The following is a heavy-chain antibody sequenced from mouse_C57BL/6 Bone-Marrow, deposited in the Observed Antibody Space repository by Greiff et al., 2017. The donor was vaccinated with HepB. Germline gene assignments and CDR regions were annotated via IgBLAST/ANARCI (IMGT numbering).Heavy chain of an antibody. V-gene: IGHV7-1*01. J-gene: IGHJ1*03. D-gene: IGHD1-1*01. CDR3: ARDGGITTDYWYFDV. CDR2: SRNKANDYTT. CDR1: GFTFSDFY. Sequence: EVKLMESGGGLVQSGRSLRLSCATSGFTFSDFYMEWVRQAPGKGLEWIAASRNKANDYTTEYSASVKGRFIVSRDTSQSILYLQMNALRAEDTAIYYCARDGGITTDYWYFDVRGTGTTVTVSS.